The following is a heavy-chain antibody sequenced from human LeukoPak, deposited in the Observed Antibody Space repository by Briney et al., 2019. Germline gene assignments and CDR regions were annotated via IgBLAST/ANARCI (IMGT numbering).Heavy chain of an antibody. CDR2: IYYNKNS. Sequence: PSETLSLTCNVIGDSFTDYYWNWIRQPPGKGLEWIGYIYYNKNSNYSPSLKGRVTLSVGTSRNQFSLHLASVTAADTAMYYCARDGGLQSHFDFWGQGILVTVAS. J-gene: IGHJ4*02. V-gene: IGHV4-59*01. CDR1: GDSFTDYY. D-gene: IGHD3-16*01. CDR3: ARDGGLQSHFDF.